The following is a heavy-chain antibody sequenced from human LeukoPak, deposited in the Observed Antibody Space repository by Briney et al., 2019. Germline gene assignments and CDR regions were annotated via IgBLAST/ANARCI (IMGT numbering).Heavy chain of an antibody. Sequence: GGSLRLSCAASGFTLNRYWMSWVRQAPGKGLEWVADINEDGGERHYVDSVKGRFTISRDNAKNSLYLQMNSLRAEDTAVYYCARGGNLENWGGGTLVTVSS. J-gene: IGHJ4*02. CDR2: INEDGGER. D-gene: IGHD1-14*01. CDR1: GFTLNRYW. CDR3: ARGGNLEN. V-gene: IGHV3-7*01.